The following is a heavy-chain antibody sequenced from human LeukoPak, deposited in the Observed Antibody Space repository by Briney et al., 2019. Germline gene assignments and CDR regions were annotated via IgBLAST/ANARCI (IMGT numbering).Heavy chain of an antibody. CDR1: GFTFSSYS. CDR2: ISSSSSYI. J-gene: IGHJ1*01. CDR3: ARASSSRRRYFQH. V-gene: IGHV3-21*01. Sequence: GGSLRLSCAASGFTFSSYSMNWVRQAPGKGLEWVSSISSSSSYIYYADSVKGRFTISRDNAKNSLYLQMNSLRAEDTAVYYCARASSSRRRYFQHWGQGTLVTVSS. D-gene: IGHD6-13*01.